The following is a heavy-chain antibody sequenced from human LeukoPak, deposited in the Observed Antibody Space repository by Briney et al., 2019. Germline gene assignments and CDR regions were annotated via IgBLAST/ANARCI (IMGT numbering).Heavy chain of an antibody. CDR3: ARGGYSSGWSPNDAFDI. Sequence: GASVKVSCKASGYTFTGYYMHWVRQAPGQGFEWMGWINPNSGGTNYAQKFQGRVTMTRDTSISTAYMELSSLRSDDTAVYYCARGGYSSGWSPNDAFDIWGQGTMVTVSS. CDR1: GYTFTGYY. CDR2: INPNSGGT. V-gene: IGHV1-2*02. J-gene: IGHJ3*02. D-gene: IGHD6-19*01.